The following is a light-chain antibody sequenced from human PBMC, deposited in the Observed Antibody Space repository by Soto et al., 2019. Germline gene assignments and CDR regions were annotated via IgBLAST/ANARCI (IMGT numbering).Light chain of an antibody. V-gene: IGLV2-14*01. CDR1: SSDVGRYTY. Sequence: QSALTQPASVSGSPGQSITISCTGTSSDVGRYTYVSWYQHHPGKAPKLMIYEVSNRPSGVSNRFSGSKSGNTASRTISGLQAEDEADDYCSSYTSTTTLVVFGGGTKLTVL. CDR3: SSYTSTTTLVV. CDR2: EVS. J-gene: IGLJ2*01.